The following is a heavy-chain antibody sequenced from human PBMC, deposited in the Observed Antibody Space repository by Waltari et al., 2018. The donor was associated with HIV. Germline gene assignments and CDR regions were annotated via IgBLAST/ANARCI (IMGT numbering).Heavy chain of an antibody. Sequence: QVQLVESGGGVVQPGRSLRLSCAASGFTFSSYAMHWVRQAPGKGLEWVAVISYDGSNKYYADSVKGRFTISRDNSKNTLYLQMNSLRAEDTAVYYCARGYSSIDAFDIWGQGTMVTVSS. CDR1: GFTFSSYA. CDR2: ISYDGSNK. V-gene: IGHV3-30*01. J-gene: IGHJ3*02. D-gene: IGHD6-13*01. CDR3: ARGYSSIDAFDI.